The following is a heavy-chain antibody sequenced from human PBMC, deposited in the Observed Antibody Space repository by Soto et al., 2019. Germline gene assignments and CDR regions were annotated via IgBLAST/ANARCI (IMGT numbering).Heavy chain of an antibody. Sequence: ASVKVSCKASGYTFTSYGISWVRQAPGQGLEWMGWISAYNGNTNYAQKLQGRVTMTTDTSTSTAYMELRSLRSDDTAVYYCARDVPDYDFWSGYPLTDWFDPWGQGTLVTVSS. D-gene: IGHD3-3*01. CDR3: ARDVPDYDFWSGYPLTDWFDP. CDR1: GYTFTSYG. CDR2: ISAYNGNT. V-gene: IGHV1-18*01. J-gene: IGHJ5*02.